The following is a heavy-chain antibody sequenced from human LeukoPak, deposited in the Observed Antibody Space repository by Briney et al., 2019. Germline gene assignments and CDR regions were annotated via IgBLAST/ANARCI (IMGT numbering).Heavy chain of an antibody. J-gene: IGHJ2*01. V-gene: IGHV3-11*04. CDR2: ISSNGSTI. D-gene: IGHD6-13*01. CDR3: ARAAYSSTWYSRYFDL. CDR1: AFSFSDYY. Sequence: GGSLRLSCAASAFSFSDYYMNWIRQAPGKGLEWVSYISSNGSTIYYADSVKGRFTISRDNAKNSLYLQMNSLRAGDTAVYYCARAAYSSTWYSRYFDLWGRGTLVTVSS.